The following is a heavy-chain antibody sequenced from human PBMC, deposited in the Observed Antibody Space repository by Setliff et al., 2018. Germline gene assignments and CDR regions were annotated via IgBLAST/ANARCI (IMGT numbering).Heavy chain of an antibody. CDR2: IKQDGSEK. V-gene: IGHV3-7*03. J-gene: IGHJ4*02. Sequence: GGSLRLSCAAFGFTFSDYWMSWVRQAPGQGLEWVASIKQDGSEKHYADSAKGRFTVSRDNAENSVFLQMDSLSAEDTAMYYCAGGRRYDYGWDFDYWGQGTLVTVSS. D-gene: IGHD4-17*01. CDR1: GFTFSDYW. CDR3: AGGRRYDYGWDFDY.